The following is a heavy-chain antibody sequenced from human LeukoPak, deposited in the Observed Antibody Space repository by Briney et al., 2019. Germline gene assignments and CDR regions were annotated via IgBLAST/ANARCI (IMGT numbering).Heavy chain of an antibody. J-gene: IGHJ4*02. Sequence: GGSLRLSCAASGFTFSSYGMHWVRQAPGKGLEWVAVISYDGSNKYYADSVKGRFTISRDNSKNTLSLQMNSLRAEDTAVYYCARSKVPIQTYYYDSSGYYALPDFDYWGQGTLVTVSS. CDR2: ISYDGSNK. D-gene: IGHD3-22*01. CDR3: ARSKVPIQTYYYDSSGYYALPDFDY. CDR1: GFTFSSYG. V-gene: IGHV3-30*03.